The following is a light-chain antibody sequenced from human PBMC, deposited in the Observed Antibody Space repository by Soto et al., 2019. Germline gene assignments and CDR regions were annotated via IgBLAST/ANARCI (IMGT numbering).Light chain of an antibody. Sequence: DFQMTQSPSTLSASVGDRVTITCLASQSIHSWLAWYQQKPGRTPKLLIYRASTLESGVPSRFSGSGSGTEFTLTISNIQPDDFASYYCQQYNAHPYTFGQGTKVDIK. CDR3: QQYNAHPYT. CDR1: QSIHSW. CDR2: RAS. V-gene: IGKV1-5*03. J-gene: IGKJ2*01.